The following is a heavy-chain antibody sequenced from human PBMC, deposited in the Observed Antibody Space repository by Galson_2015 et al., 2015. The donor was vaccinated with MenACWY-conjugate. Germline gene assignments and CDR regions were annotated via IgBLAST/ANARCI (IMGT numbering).Heavy chain of an antibody. Sequence: SLRLSCAASGFTFSSYAMSWVRQAPGKGLEWVSAISGSGGSTYYADSVKGRFTISRDNSKNTLYLQMNSLRAEDTAVYYCVRYSSGSPSAPVDYWGQGTLVTVSS. CDR2: ISGSGGST. CDR3: VRYSSGSPSAPVDY. J-gene: IGHJ4*02. D-gene: IGHD3-22*01. CDR1: GFTFSSYA. V-gene: IGHV3-23*01.